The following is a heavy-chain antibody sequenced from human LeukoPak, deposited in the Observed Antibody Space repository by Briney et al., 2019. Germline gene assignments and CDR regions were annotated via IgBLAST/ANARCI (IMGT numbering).Heavy chain of an antibody. V-gene: IGHV3-9*01. CDR2: VSWNSGSI. D-gene: IGHD6-6*01. CDR1: GFSFEDYA. J-gene: IGHJ4*02. CDR3: AKDISGYSSSYLTG. Sequence: PGRSLRLSCAASGFSFEDYAMHWVRQPPGKGLEWVSGVSWNSGSIGYADSVKGRITISRDNAKNSLYLQMNSLRAEDTALYYCAKDISGYSSSYLTGWGQGTLVTVSS.